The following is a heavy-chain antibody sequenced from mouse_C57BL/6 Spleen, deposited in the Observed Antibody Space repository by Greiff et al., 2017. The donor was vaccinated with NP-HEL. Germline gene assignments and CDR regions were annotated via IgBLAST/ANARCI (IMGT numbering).Heavy chain of an antibody. J-gene: IGHJ3*01. CDR2: ISDGGSYT. CDR3: AREGAYYSNRFAY. V-gene: IGHV5-4*01. D-gene: IGHD2-5*01. CDR1: GFTFSSYA. Sequence: EVQRVESGGGLVKPGGSLKLSCAASGFTFSSYAMSWVRQTPEKRLEWVATISDGGSYTYYPDNVKGRFTISRDNAKNNLYLQMSHLKSEDTAMYDCAREGAYYSNRFAYWGQGTLVTVSA.